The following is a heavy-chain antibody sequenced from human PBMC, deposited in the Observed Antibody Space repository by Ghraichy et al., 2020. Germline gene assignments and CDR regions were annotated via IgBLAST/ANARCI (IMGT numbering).Heavy chain of an antibody. V-gene: IGHV3-23*01. Sequence: GGSLRLSCAASGFTFSSYAMSWVRQAPGKGLEWVSAISGSGGSTYYADSVKGRFTISRDNSKNTLYLQMNSLRAEDTAVYYCAKDRADLVGATTDAFDIWGQGTMVTVSS. J-gene: IGHJ3*02. CDR3: AKDRADLVGATTDAFDI. D-gene: IGHD1-26*01. CDR2: ISGSGGST. CDR1: GFTFSSYA.